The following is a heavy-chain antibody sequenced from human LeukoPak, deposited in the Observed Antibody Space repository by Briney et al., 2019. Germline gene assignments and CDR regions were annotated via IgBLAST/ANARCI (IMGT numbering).Heavy chain of an antibody. Sequence: SETLSLTCTVSGGSISSSSYYWGWIRQPPGKGLEWIGSIYYSGSTYYNPSLKSRVTISVDTSKNQFSLKLSSVTAADTAVYYCARHGYSYGSGGPWGQGTLVTVSS. CDR2: IYYSGST. J-gene: IGHJ5*02. D-gene: IGHD5-18*01. CDR1: GGSISSSSYY. CDR3: ARHGYSYGSGGP. V-gene: IGHV4-39*01.